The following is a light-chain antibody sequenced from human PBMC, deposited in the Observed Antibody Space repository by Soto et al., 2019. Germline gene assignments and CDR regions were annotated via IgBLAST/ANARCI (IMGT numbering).Light chain of an antibody. V-gene: IGKV3-11*01. CDR1: QSVSRY. CDR2: DAA. Sequence: EIVLTQSPATLSLSPGDRATLSCRASQSVSRYLAWYQQKAGQAPRLVMYDAATRATGIPDRFSGSGSGTDFTLTISSLEPEDFAVYYCQQRGNWPLTFGQGTRLEIQ. CDR3: QQRGNWPLT. J-gene: IGKJ5*01.